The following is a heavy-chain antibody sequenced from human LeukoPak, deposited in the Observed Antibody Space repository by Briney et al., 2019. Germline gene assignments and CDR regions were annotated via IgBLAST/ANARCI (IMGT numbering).Heavy chain of an antibody. D-gene: IGHD3-10*01. Sequence: ASVKVSCKASGYTFTSYYIHWVRQAPGQGLEWVGIINPSGGSTTYGQKLQGRVTMTRDTSTNTVYMELSSLRSEDTAVYYCTRELEGSYNDYWGQGTLVTVSS. CDR2: INPSGGST. CDR1: GYTFTSYY. J-gene: IGHJ4*02. CDR3: TRELEGSYNDY. V-gene: IGHV1-46*01.